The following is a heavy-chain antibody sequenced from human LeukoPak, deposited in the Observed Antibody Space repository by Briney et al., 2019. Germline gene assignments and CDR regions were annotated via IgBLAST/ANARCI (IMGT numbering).Heavy chain of an antibody. V-gene: IGHV1-18*04. CDR1: GYTFTSYG. Sequence: ASVKVSCKASGYTFTSYGISWVRQAPGQGLEWMGWVSAYNGNTNYAQKLQGRVTMTTDTSTSTAYMELRSLRSDDTAVYYCARDQYSSSWYGYYYYGMDVWGKGTTATVSS. J-gene: IGHJ6*04. D-gene: IGHD6-13*01. CDR2: VSAYNGNT. CDR3: ARDQYSSSWYGYYYYGMDV.